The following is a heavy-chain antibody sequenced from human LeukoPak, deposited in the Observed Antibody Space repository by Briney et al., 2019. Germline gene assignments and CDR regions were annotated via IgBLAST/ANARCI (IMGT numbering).Heavy chain of an antibody. CDR2: TYYRSAWYN. J-gene: IGHJ5*02. V-gene: IGHV6-1*01. CDR3: ARRLTQYDCFDP. D-gene: IGHD2-2*01. Sequence: SQTLSLSCALSGDSASSNSVTWESIRQSPTRGLEWLGRTYYRSAWYNDYAVSVRGRITVNPGTSKNQFSLHLDSVTPEDTAVYYCARRLTQYDCFDPWGQGILVTVSS. CDR1: GDSASSNSVT.